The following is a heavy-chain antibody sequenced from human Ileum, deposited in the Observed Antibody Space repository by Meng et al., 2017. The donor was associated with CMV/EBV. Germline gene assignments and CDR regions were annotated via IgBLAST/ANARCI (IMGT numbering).Heavy chain of an antibody. V-gene: IGHV3-23*01. CDR3: AKDPSGSYPNWFDP. J-gene: IGHJ5*02. D-gene: IGHD1-26*01. Sequence: SGFTFSSYAMSWVRQAPEKGLEWVSSISGGDSSTYYTDSVKGRFTISRENSKKMLYLQMNSLRTEDTAVYYCAKDPSGSYPNWFDPWGRGTLVTVSS. CDR2: ISGGDSST. CDR1: GFTFSSYA.